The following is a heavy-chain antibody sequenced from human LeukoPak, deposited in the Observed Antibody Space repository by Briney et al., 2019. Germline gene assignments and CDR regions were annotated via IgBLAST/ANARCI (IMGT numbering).Heavy chain of an antibody. Sequence: ETLSLTCTVSGGSISSYYWSWVRQAPGKGLEWVSAISGSGGTTYYADSVKGRFTISRDNSNNTLYLQMNSLRAEDTAVYYCAKRTYYDSSGYNPFYYFDYWGQGTLVTVSS. J-gene: IGHJ4*02. V-gene: IGHV3-23*01. CDR3: AKRTYYDSSGYNPFYYFDY. D-gene: IGHD3-22*01. CDR2: ISGSGGTT. CDR1: GGSISSYY.